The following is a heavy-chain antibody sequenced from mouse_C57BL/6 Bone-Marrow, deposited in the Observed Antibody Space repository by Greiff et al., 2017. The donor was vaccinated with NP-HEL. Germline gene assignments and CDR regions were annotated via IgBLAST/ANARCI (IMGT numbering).Heavy chain of an antibody. D-gene: IGHD1-1*01. J-gene: IGHJ4*01. CDR1: GYAFSSSW. Sequence: QVQLQQSGPELVKPGASVKISCKASGYAFSSSWMNRVKQRPGKGLEWIGRIYPGDGDTNYNGKFKGKATLTADRSSSTAYMQHSSLTSEDSAVYFCARSGSSWDYYAMDYWGQGTSVTVSS. CDR2: IYPGDGDT. V-gene: IGHV1-82*01. CDR3: ARSGSSWDYYAMDY.